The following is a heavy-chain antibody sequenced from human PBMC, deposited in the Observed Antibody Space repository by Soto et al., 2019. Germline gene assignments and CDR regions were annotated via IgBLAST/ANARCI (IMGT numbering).Heavy chain of an antibody. CDR3: ARSYDYIWGSYRYDYYMDV. D-gene: IGHD3-16*02. Sequence: GESLKISCKGSGYSFTSYWIGWVLQIPWKGLEWMGIIYPGDSDTRYSPSFQGQVTISADKSISTAYLQWSSLKASDTAMYYCARSYDYIWGSYRYDYYMDVWGKGTTVTVSS. CDR2: IYPGDSDT. J-gene: IGHJ6*03. V-gene: IGHV5-51*01. CDR1: GYSFTSYW.